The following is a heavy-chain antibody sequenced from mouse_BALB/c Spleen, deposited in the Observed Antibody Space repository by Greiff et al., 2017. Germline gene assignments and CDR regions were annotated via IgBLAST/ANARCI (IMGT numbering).Heavy chain of an antibody. CDR3: ARKNGNYLYYFDY. V-gene: IGHV1-54*01. CDR2: INPGSGGT. J-gene: IGHJ2*01. D-gene: IGHD2-1*01. CDR1: GYAFTNYL. Sequence: QVHVKQSGAELVRPGTSVKVSCKASGYAFTNYLIEWVKQRPGQGLEWIGVINPGSGGTNYNEKFKGKATLTADKSSSTAYMQLSSLTSDDSAVYFCARKNGNYLYYFDYWGQGTTLTVSS.